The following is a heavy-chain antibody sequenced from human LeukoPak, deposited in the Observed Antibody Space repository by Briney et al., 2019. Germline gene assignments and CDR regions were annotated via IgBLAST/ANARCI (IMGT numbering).Heavy chain of an antibody. CDR1: GGSISSYY. V-gene: IGHV4-59*08. CDR2: TYYSGST. J-gene: IGHJ4*02. Sequence: SETLSLTCTVSGGSISSYYWSWIRQPPGKGLEWSGYTYYSGSTDYNPSLKSRVTISVDRSKNQFSLKLNSVTAADTAIYYCAKWGGSYGYLDFWGQGTLVTVSS. D-gene: IGHD3-16*01. CDR3: AKWGGSYGYLDF.